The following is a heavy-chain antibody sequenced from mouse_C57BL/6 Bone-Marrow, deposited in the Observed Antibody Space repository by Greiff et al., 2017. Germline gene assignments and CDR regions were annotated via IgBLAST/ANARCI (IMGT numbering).Heavy chain of an antibody. J-gene: IGHJ4*01. CDR2: INPNNGGT. V-gene: IGHV1-22*01. D-gene: IGHD2-1*01. CDR1: GYTFTDYN. Sequence: VHVKQSGPELVKPGASVKMSCKASGYTFTDYNMHWVKQSHGKSLEWIGYINPNNGGTSYNQKFKGKATLTVNKSSSTAYMELRSLTSEDSAVYYCAYWRAMDYGGQGTSVTVSS. CDR3: AYWRAMDY.